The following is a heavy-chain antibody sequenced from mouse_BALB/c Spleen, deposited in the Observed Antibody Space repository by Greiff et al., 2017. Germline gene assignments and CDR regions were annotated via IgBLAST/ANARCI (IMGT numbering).Heavy chain of an antibody. J-gene: IGHJ4*01. CDR1: GFSLSRYS. Sequence: VKLVESGPGLVAPSQSLSITCTVSGFSLSRYSVHWVRQPPGKGLEWLGMIWGGGSTDYNSALKSRLSISKDNSKSQVFLKMNSLQTDDTAMYYCASPPYDYGAMDYWGQGTSVTVSS. D-gene: IGHD2-4*01. V-gene: IGHV2-6-4*01. CDR2: IWGGGST. CDR3: ASPPYDYGAMDY.